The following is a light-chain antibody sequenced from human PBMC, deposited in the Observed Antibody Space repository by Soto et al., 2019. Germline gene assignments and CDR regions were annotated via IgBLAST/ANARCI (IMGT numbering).Light chain of an antibody. CDR1: SSDVGSYDL. CDR3: CSYASSSTDV. Sequence: QSALTQPASVSGSPGQSITISCTGTSSDVGSYDLVSWYQQDPGKAPKLMIYDGSKRPSGISNRFSGSKSGNTASLTISGLQAEDEDDYYCCSYASSSTDVFGTGTKLTVL. CDR2: DGS. J-gene: IGLJ1*01. V-gene: IGLV2-23*01.